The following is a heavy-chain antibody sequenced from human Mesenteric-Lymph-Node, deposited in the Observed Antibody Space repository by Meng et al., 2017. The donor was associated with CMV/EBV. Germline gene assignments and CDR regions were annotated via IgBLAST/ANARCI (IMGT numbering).Heavy chain of an antibody. V-gene: IGHV3-9*01. Sequence: SLKISCAASGFNFHDYAMHWVRQAPGKGLEWVSGISWNSGSIDYADSVEGRFTISRDDARNSLYLQMNSLRAEDTAVYYCARVGHYYYYGMDVWGPGTTVTVSS. J-gene: IGHJ6*02. CDR3: ARVGHYYYYGMDV. CDR2: ISWNSGSI. CDR1: GFNFHDYA.